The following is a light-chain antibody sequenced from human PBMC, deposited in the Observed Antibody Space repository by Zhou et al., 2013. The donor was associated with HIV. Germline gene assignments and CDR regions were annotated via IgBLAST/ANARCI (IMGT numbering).Light chain of an antibody. CDR1: QSISSH. J-gene: IGKJ4*01. CDR3: QQYHTWPLT. Sequence: EIVMTQSPATLSVSPGEGAALSCRASQSISSHLAWYQQKPGQAPRLLVYGASTRATGIPARFSGSGSGTEFTLTISSMQSEDFAVYSCQQYHTWPLTFGGRDQGGDQT. V-gene: IGKV3-15*01. CDR2: GAS.